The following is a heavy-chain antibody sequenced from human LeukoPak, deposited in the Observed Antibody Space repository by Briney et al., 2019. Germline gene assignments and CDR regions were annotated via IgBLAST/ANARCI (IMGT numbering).Heavy chain of an antibody. V-gene: IGHV3-30*03. J-gene: IGHJ4*02. CDR2: VSSDGSIK. CDR1: GFTFSSYG. Sequence: PGGSLRLSCAASGFTFSSYGIHWVRQAPGKGLEWVAVVSSDGSIKYYADSVKGRFTISRDDAKNSLYLQMSSLRAEDTAVYYCARERAQGFDYWGQGTLVTVSS. CDR3: ARERAQGFDY.